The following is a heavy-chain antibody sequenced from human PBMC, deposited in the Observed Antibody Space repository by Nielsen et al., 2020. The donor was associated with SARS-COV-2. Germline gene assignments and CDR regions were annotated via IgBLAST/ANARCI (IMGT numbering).Heavy chain of an antibody. CDR3: ARDWSRAFDV. V-gene: IGHV3-7*01. J-gene: IGHJ3*01. CDR1: GFTFSSLW. CDR2: IKPDGSEK. Sequence: GESLKISCAASGFTFSSLWMSWVRQVPRKGLEWVADIKPDGSEKFYVDSVKGRFTISRDNAKNSMSLQMNSLRVEDTAVYYCARDWSRAFDVWGQGTMVTVSS.